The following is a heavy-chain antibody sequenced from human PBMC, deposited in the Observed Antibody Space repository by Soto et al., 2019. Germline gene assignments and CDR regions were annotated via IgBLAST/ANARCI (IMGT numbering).Heavy chain of an antibody. Sequence: QVQLVQSGAEVKKPGASVKVSCKASGYTFTSYGISWVRQAPGQGLEWMGWISAYNGNTNYAQKIQGRVTMTTDTSTSTAYMELRSVRSDDTAVYYCARDVFYSSSVAYYYGMDVWGQGTTVTVSS. D-gene: IGHD6-6*01. V-gene: IGHV1-18*01. CDR2: ISAYNGNT. CDR1: GYTFTSYG. CDR3: ARDVFYSSSVAYYYGMDV. J-gene: IGHJ6*02.